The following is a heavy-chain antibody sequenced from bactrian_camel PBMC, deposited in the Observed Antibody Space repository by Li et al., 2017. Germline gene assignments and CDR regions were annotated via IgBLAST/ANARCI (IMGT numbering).Heavy chain of an antibody. Sequence: VQLVESGGGLVQPGGSLRLSCAASGFTFSRTAMTWVRQAPGKGLEWISTFDTNGKTYYSDRVKGRFTISRDNARNMLYLQLNSLKTEDTAMYYCAKDPAIAGWVDPQSPRGQGTQVTVS. CDR1: GFTFSRTA. J-gene: IGHJ4*01. D-gene: IGHD5*01. CDR2: FDTNGKT. CDR3: AKDPAIAGWVDPQSP. V-gene: IGHV3S10*01.